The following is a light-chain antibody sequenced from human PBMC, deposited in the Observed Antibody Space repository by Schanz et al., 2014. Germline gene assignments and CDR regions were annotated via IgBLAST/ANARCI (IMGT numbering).Light chain of an antibody. CDR2: EGS. CDR1: SSDVGSHNL. Sequence: QSALTQPASVSGSPGQSITISCTGTSSDVGSHNLVSWYQQHPGKAPKLMIYEGSKRPSGVSNRFSGSKSGNTASLTISGLQAEDEADYYCCSYAGTNNFGVFGGGTKLTVL. V-gene: IGLV2-23*03. CDR3: CSYAGTNNFGV. J-gene: IGLJ3*02.